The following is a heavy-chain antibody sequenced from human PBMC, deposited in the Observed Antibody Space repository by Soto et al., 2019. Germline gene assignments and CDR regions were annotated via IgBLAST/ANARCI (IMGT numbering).Heavy chain of an antibody. CDR1: GLTFRNDW. J-gene: IGHJ4*02. CDR3: AVYGYGRSAAAY. Sequence: EMQLVESGGGLVQPGGSLRLSCAGSGLTFRNDWLSWVRQAPGKGLEWVANINQDGSERYYVDSVRGRFTISRDNVENSLYLQLNNLSPEDTGVCYCAVYGYGRSAAAYRGQGTLVTLST. D-gene: IGHD4-17*01. CDR2: INQDGSER. V-gene: IGHV3-7*03.